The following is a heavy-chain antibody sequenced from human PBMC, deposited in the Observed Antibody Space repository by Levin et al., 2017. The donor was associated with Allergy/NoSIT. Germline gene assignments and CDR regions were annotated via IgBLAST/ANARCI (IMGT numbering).Heavy chain of an antibody. Sequence: GESLKISCAASGFTFSSHWMSWVRQAPGKGLEWVANIKQDGREKYYVDSVKGRFTISRDNAKNSLYLQMSSLRAEDTAVYYCARGQNSHIVGATDYWGQGTLVTVSS. D-gene: IGHD1-26*01. CDR2: IKQDGREK. J-gene: IGHJ4*02. V-gene: IGHV3-7*01. CDR3: ARGQNSHIVGATDY. CDR1: GFTFSSHW.